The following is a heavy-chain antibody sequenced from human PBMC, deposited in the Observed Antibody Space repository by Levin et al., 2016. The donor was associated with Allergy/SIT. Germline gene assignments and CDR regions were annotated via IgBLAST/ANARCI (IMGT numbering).Heavy chain of an antibody. D-gene: IGHD6-6*01. CDR2: INPNSGGT. V-gene: IGHV1-2*02. CDR3: AREGYSSSSWFIDYYYGMDV. Sequence: ASVKVSCKASGYTFTGYYMHWVRQAPGQGLEWMGWINPNSGGTNYAQKFQGRVTMTRDTSISTAYMELSRLRSDDTAVYYCAREGYSSSSWFIDYYYGMDVWGQGTTVTVSS. J-gene: IGHJ6*02. CDR1: GYTFTGYY.